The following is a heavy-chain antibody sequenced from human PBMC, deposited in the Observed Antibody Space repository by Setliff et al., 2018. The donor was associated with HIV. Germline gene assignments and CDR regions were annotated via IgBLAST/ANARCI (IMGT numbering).Heavy chain of an antibody. J-gene: IGHJ4*02. V-gene: IGHV4-59*12. CDR1: GVSIGNFY. Sequence: SETLSLTCTVSGVSIGNFYWSWVRQSPGRGLGWIGFIFFTGTTNYNPSLKSRVTISVDTSKNQLSLKLSSVTAADTAMYYCARYDGYKVSFDNWGPGTQVTVSS. CDR2: IFFTGTT. D-gene: IGHD5-18*01. CDR3: ARYDGYKVSFDN.